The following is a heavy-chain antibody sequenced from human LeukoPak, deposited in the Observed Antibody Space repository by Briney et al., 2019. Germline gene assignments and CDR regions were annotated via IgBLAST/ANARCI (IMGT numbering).Heavy chain of an antibody. V-gene: IGHV4-59*01. CDR3: ARNLYYGSGSFEGAFDI. J-gene: IGHJ3*02. CDR2: IYYSGST. D-gene: IGHD3-10*01. CDR1: GGSISSYY. Sequence: SETQSLTCTVSGGSISSYYWSWIRQPPGKGLEWIGYIYYSGSTNYNPSLKSRVTISVDTSKNQFSLKLSSVTAADTAVYYCARNLYYGSGSFEGAFDIWGQGTMVTVSS.